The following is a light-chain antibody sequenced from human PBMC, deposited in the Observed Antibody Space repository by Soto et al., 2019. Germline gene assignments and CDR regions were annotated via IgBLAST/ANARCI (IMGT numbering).Light chain of an antibody. CDR2: DVS. CDR3: QQYNNWPRT. Sequence: EVVLTQSPATLSLSPGERATLSCRASQSVSSYLTWYQQKPGQAPRLLIYDVSNRATGIPARFSSSGSGTDFTLTISSLEPEDFAVYYCQQYNNWPRTFGQGTKVDIK. CDR1: QSVSSY. V-gene: IGKV3-11*01. J-gene: IGKJ1*01.